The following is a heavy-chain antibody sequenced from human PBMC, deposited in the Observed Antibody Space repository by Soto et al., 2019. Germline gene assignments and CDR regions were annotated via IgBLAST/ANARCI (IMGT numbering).Heavy chain of an antibody. V-gene: IGHV1-2*04. CDR3: ARDGSMITGTTGDAFDI. Sequence: ASVKVSCKASGYTFTGYYMHWVRQAPGQGLEWMGWINPNSGGTNYAQKFQGWVTLTRDTSISTAYMELGRLRSDDTAVYYCARDGSMITGTTGDAFDIWGQGTMVTVSS. CDR2: INPNSGGT. D-gene: IGHD1-7*01. CDR1: GYTFTGYY. J-gene: IGHJ3*02.